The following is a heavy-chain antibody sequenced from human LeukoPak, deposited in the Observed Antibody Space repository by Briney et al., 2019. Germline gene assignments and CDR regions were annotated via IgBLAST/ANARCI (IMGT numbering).Heavy chain of an antibody. D-gene: IGHD5-18*01. J-gene: IGHJ4*02. V-gene: IGHV3-48*03. Sequence: GGSLRLSCAASGFTFSSFEMNWVRQAPGEGLEWVSYISSGGTTIYYADSVKGRFTISRDNAKNSLYLQMNSLRAEDTAVYYCARDGGYSYGSFDYWGQGTLVTVSS. CDR1: GFTFSSFE. CDR3: ARDGGYSYGSFDY. CDR2: ISSGGTTI.